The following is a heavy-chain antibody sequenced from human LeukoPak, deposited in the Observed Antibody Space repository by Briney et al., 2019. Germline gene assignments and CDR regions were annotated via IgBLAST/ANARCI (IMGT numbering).Heavy chain of an antibody. CDR2: IYWDDEK. J-gene: IGHJ3*02. CDR1: GFSLSTSGVG. D-gene: IGHD3-22*01. CDR3: AHSWGYYDSSAYYYTSSEAFDI. Sequence: SGPRLVNPTQTLTLTCTFSGFSLSTSGVGVGWIHQPPGKALEWLALIYWDDEKRYSPSLKSRLTITKDTSKNQVVLTMTNMDPVDTATHYCAHSWGYYDSSAYYYTSSEAFDIWGQGTMVTVSS. V-gene: IGHV2-5*02.